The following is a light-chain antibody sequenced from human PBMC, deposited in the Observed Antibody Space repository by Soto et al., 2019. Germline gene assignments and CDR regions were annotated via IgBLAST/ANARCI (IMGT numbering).Light chain of an antibody. J-gene: IGKJ3*01. CDR3: QQYSNLPFT. Sequence: DIQMTQSPSSLSASVGDRVTITCQASQDISNKLNWYQQKSGKPPNLLIYEASNLEIGVPSRFSGSGSVTDFTFTISNLQPEDYATYYCQQYSNLPFTFGPGTKIDIK. V-gene: IGKV1-33*01. CDR2: EAS. CDR1: QDISNK.